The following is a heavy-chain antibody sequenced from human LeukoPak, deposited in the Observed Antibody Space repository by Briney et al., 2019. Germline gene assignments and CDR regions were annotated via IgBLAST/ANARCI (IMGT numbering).Heavy chain of an antibody. CDR1: GYLVTTSG. V-gene: IGHV1-18*01. Sequence: ALVKPSCKPAGYLVTTSGISWVSEAAGQGLQGMGWISAYNCNTNYAQKLQHRGTMTTDTSTSTAHMELRSLRSDDTAVYYCARDPGEMIVAMTFDYWGQGTLVTVSS. CDR3: ARDPGEMIVAMTFDY. D-gene: IGHD5-12*01. J-gene: IGHJ4*02. CDR2: ISAYNCNT.